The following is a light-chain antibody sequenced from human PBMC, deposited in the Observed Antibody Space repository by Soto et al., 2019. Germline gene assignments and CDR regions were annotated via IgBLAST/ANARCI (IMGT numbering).Light chain of an antibody. V-gene: IGLV4-69*01. CDR1: SGHSSYA. CDR2: LNSDGSH. J-gene: IGLJ3*02. CDR3: QTWGTGIWV. Sequence: QAVLTQSPSASASLGASVKLTCTLSSGHSSYAIAWHQQQPEKGPRYLMKLNSDGSHSKGDGIPDSFSGSSSGAERYLTISRLQSEDEADSYCQTWGTGIWVFGGGTKVTVL.